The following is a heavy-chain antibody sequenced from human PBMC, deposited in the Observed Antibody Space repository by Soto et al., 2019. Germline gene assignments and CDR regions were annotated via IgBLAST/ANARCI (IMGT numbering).Heavy chain of an antibody. J-gene: IGHJ4*02. V-gene: IGHV3-74*01. CDR3: ARGTGSRDFDY. Sequence: EVQLVDSGGGLVQPGGSLRLSCAASEFTFRSYWMHWVRQSPGKGLVWVSRISGDGSSTTYADSVRGRFIISRDNAKNTVYLQMDSLRAEDTAVYYCARGTGSRDFDYWGQGTLVTVSS. CDR2: ISGDGSST. CDR1: EFTFRSYW.